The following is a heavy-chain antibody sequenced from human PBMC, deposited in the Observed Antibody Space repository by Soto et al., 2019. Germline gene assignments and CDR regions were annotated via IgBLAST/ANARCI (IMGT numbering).Heavy chain of an antibody. CDR2: IFHSGNA. Sequence: SETLSLTCTVSGGSIRNVYWSWIRQPPGKGLEWIGFIFHSGNAKYNPSLKSRVTISVDTSKNQFSLSLDSVTAADTAVYFCARAHAPTLPFDYWGQGTRVTVS. D-gene: IGHD2-2*01. J-gene: IGHJ4*01. CDR1: GGSIRNVY. CDR3: ARAHAPTLPFDY. V-gene: IGHV4-59*01.